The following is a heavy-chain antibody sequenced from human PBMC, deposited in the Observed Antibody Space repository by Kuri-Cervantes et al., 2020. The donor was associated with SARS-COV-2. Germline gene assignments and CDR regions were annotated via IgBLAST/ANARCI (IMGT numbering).Heavy chain of an antibody. CDR1: GFIFSDYY. CDR2: IGPSGTTK. D-gene: IGHD1-26*01. V-gene: IGHV3-11*01. J-gene: IGHJ4*02. CDR3: AKDIGTNEGSGPPDY. Sequence: GESLKISCTASGFIFSDYYMTWIRQAPGKGLEWVSNIGPSGTTKYYADSVKGRFTISRDNSKNSLYLQMNSLRAEDTALYYCAKDIGTNEGSGPPDYWGQGTLVTVSS.